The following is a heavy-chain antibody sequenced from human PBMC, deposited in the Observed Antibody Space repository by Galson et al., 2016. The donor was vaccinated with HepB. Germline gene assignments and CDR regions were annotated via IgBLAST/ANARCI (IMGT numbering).Heavy chain of an antibody. V-gene: IGHV3-33*01. J-gene: IGHJ3*02. CDR2: IWYDGSNK. Sequence: SLRLSCAASGFTFNNYDMHWVRQAPGKGLEWVAVIWYDGSNKYYGDSVKGRFTISRDNPKNTLYLQMNNLRAEDTAMYYCARVSRKRFHSFAIWGQGTMVTVSS. CDR3: ARVSRKRFHSFAI. D-gene: IGHD3-3*01. CDR1: GFTFNNYD.